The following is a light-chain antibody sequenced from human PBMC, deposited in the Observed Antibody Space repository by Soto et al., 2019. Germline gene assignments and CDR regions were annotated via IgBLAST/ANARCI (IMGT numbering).Light chain of an antibody. Sequence: DIQMTQSPSTRSGSVGDRVTITCRASQTISSWLAWYQQKPGKAPKLLIYKASTLKSGVQSRFSASGSRTEFTLTISSLEPEDFAVSYCQQRNNWPWTFGERNKVEIK. CDR3: QQRNNWPWT. CDR1: QTISSW. CDR2: KAS. J-gene: IGKJ1*01. V-gene: IGKV1-5*03.